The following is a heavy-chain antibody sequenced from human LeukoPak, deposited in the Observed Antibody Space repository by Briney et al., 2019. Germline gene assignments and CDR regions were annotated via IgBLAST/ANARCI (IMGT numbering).Heavy chain of an antibody. V-gene: IGHV1-18*01. CDR3: ARYYDILTGYHPYYYMDV. CDR1: GYTFTSYG. J-gene: IGHJ6*03. D-gene: IGHD3-9*01. Sequence: ASVKVSCKASGYTFTSYGISWVRQAPGQGLEWMGWISAYNGNTNYAQKPQGRVTMTTDTSTSTAYMELRSLRSDDTAVYYCARYYDILTGYHPYYYMDVWGKGTTVTVSS. CDR2: ISAYNGNT.